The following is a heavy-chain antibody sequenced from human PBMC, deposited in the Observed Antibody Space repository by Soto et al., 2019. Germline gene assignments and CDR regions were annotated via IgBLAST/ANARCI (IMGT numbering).Heavy chain of an antibody. CDR1: GGSISSYY. CDR2: IYYSGST. CDR3: AREVATSNYYYYMDV. Sequence: SETLSLTCTVSGGSISSYYWSWIRQPPGKGLEWIGYIYYSGSTNYNPSLKSRVTISVDTSKNQFSLKLSSVTAADTAVYYCAREVATSNYYYYMDVWGKGTTVTVPS. D-gene: IGHD5-12*01. V-gene: IGHV4-59*01. J-gene: IGHJ6*03.